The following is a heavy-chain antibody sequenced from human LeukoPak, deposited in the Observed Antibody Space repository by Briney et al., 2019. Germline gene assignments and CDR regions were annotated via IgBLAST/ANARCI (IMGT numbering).Heavy chain of an antibody. CDR1: GYTFNKYA. D-gene: IGHD3-10*01. CDR3: TLGSY. V-gene: IGHV7-4-1*02. CDR2: INTNTGNP. Sequence: ASVKVSCKPSGYTFNKYAINWVRQAPGQGLEWMGWINTNTGNPSYARDFTGRFVFSLDTSVNSAFLQINNLRAEDTAFYYCTLGSYWGQGTLVTVSS. J-gene: IGHJ4*02.